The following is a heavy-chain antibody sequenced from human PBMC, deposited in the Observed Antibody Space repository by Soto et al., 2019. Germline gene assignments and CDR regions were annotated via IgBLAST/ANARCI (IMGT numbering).Heavy chain of an antibody. J-gene: IGHJ4*02. CDR1: GGSISSGGYY. Sequence: QVHLQESAPGLVKPSQTLSLTCTVSGGSISSGGYYWSWIRQHPGKGLEWIGYIYYSGRTYYNPSLKSRVTISVDTSKNQFSLKLSSVTAADTAVYYCARGRSGAMVTYSLDYWGQGTLVTVSS. CDR3: ARGRSGAMVTYSLDY. V-gene: IGHV4-31*03. CDR2: IYYSGRT. D-gene: IGHD5-18*01.